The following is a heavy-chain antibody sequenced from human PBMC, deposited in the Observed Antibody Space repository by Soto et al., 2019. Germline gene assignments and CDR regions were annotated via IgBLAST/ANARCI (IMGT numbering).Heavy chain of an antibody. CDR2: INPNSGGT. Sequence: VPVEVSSKDSGYTFTGYYMHWVRQAPGQGLEWMGWINPNSGGTNYAQKFQGWVTMTRDTSISTAYMELSRLRSDDTAVYYCARDHVDIVATIRATGGMDVWGQGTTVTVSS. D-gene: IGHD5-12*01. V-gene: IGHV1-2*04. CDR1: GYTFTGYY. CDR3: ARDHVDIVATIRATGGMDV. J-gene: IGHJ6*02.